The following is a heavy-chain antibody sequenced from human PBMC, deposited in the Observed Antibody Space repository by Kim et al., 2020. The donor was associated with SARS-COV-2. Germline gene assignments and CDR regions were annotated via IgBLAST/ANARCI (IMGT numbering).Heavy chain of an antibody. J-gene: IGHJ3*02. CDR3: ARDDDSSGYFFDAFDM. D-gene: IGHD3-22*01. V-gene: IGHV3-21*01. CDR2: ISSSSSYI. Sequence: GGSLRLSCAASGFTFSSYSMNWVRQAPGKGLEWVSSISSSSSYIYYADSVKGRFTISRDNAKNSLYLQMNSLRAEDTAVYYCARDDDSSGYFFDAFDMWGQGTMVTVSS. CDR1: GFTFSSYS.